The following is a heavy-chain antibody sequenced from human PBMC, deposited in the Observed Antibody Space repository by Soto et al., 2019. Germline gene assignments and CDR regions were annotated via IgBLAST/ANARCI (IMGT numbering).Heavy chain of an antibody. CDR1: GGSISSGGYS. J-gene: IGHJ3*02. Sequence: SETLSLTCAVSGGSISSGGYSWSWIRQPPGKGLEWIGYIYHSGSTYYNPSLKSRVTISVDRSKNQFSLKLSSVTAADTAVYYCASFFGGSHHDAFDIWGQGTMVT. V-gene: IGHV4-30-2*01. CDR3: ASFFGGSHHDAFDI. D-gene: IGHD3-16*02. CDR2: IYHSGST.